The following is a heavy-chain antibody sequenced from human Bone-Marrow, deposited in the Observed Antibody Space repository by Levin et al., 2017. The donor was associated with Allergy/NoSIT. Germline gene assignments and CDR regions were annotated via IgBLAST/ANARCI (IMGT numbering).Heavy chain of an antibody. J-gene: IGHJ1*01. CDR2: INPNSGNT. CDR1: GYTFTGHY. D-gene: IGHD6-19*01. Sequence: VASVKVSCKASGYTFTGHYMHWVRQAPGQGLEWMGWINPNSGNTHYAQRFQGRVTMTRDTSISTAYLEVSSLRFDDTATYYCTRVITTVAQGAWLYVQDWGQGTLVNVSA. CDR3: TRVITTVAQGAWLYVQD. V-gene: IGHV1-2*02.